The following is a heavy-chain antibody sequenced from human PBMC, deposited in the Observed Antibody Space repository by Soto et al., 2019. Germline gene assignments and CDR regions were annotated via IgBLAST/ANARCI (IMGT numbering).Heavy chain of an antibody. V-gene: IGHV4-30-4*01. Sequence: QVQLQESGPGLVKPSQTLSLTCTVSGGSISTVNYWWSWIRQSPDMGLEWIGHIYNGGSTYNNPSLGSXXTXSXXTPKSQLSLTLSSVSAADTAVYYCARGPSGDKVDSWGQGTLVTVSS. CDR1: GGSISTVNYW. CDR2: IYNGGST. D-gene: IGHD7-27*01. CDR3: ARGPSGDKVDS. J-gene: IGHJ4*02.